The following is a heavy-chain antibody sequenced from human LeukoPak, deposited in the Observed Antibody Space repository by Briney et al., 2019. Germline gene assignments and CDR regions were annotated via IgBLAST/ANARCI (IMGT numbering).Heavy chain of an antibody. CDR1: GYSISSGYY. CDR2: IYHSGST. J-gene: IGHJ4*02. V-gene: IGHV4-38-2*02. CDR3: ASSVGVVNFDH. D-gene: IGHD3-3*01. Sequence: SETLSLTCTVSGYSISSGYYWGWIRQPPGKGLEWIGSIYHSGSTYYNPSLKSRVTISVDTSKNQFSLKLSSVTAADTAVYYCASSVGVVNFDHWGQGTLVTVSS.